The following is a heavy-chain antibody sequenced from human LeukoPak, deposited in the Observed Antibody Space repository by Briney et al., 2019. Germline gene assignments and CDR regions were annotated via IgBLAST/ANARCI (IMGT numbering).Heavy chain of an antibody. D-gene: IGHD3-3*01. CDR2: INPNTGGT. Sequence: ASVKVSCKASGYTFIDYYMHWVRQAPGQGLEWMGWINPNTGGTNYAQKFQGWVTLTRDTSISAAYMDLSRLTSDDTAVYYCARAPAGGPLRVFDYWGQRTLVTVSS. V-gene: IGHV1-2*04. J-gene: IGHJ4*02. CDR1: GYTFIDYY. CDR3: ARAPAGGPLRVFDY.